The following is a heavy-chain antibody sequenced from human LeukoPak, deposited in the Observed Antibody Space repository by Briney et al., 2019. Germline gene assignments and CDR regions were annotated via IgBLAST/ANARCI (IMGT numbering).Heavy chain of an antibody. CDR1: GYTLTELS. CDR2: FDPEDGET. CDR3: ATVNDYGDYFDY. J-gene: IGHJ4*02. D-gene: IGHD4-17*01. V-gene: IGHV1-24*01. Sequence: ASVKVSCKVSGYTLTELSMHWVRQAPGKGLEWMGGFDPEDGETIYAQKFQGRVTMTEDTSTDTAYMELSSLRFEDTAVYYCATVNDYGDYFDYWGQGTLVTVSS.